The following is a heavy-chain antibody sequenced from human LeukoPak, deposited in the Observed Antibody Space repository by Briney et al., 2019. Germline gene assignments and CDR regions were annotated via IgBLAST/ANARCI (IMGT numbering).Heavy chain of an antibody. CDR2: ISSSSSYI. D-gene: IGHD5-18*01. V-gene: IGHV3-21*01. J-gene: IGHJ4*02. Sequence: PGGSLRLSCAASGFTFSSYSMNWVRQAPGKGLEWVSSISSSSSYIYYADSVKGRFTISRDNAKNSPYLQMNSLRAEDTAVYYCARDRLAGGYSYGPFDYWGQGTLVTVSS. CDR3: ARDRLAGGYSYGPFDY. CDR1: GFTFSSYS.